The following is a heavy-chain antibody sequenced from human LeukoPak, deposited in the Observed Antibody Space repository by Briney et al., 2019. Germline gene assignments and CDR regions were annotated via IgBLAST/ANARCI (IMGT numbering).Heavy chain of an antibody. CDR3: ARHRYYYDSSGYYYQP. J-gene: IGHJ5*02. CDR2: IYYSGST. CDR1: GASISSYY. Sequence: PSETLSLTCTVSGASISSYYWSWIRQPPGKGLEWIGYIYYSGSTNYNPSPKSIVTISVDTSKNQFSLRLSSVTAADTAVYYCARHRYYYDSSGYYYQPWGQGTLVTVSS. V-gene: IGHV4-59*01. D-gene: IGHD3-22*01.